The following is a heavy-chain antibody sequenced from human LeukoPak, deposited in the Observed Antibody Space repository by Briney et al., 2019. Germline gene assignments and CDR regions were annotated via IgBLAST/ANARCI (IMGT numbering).Heavy chain of an antibody. Sequence: SETLSLTCTVFGGSISSHYWSWIRQPPGKGLEWIGYIYYSGSTNYNHSLKSRVTISVDTSKNQFSLKLSSVTAADTAVYYCARSEYSGYESWGQGTLVTVSS. D-gene: IGHD5-12*01. CDR3: ARSEYSGYES. V-gene: IGHV4-59*11. J-gene: IGHJ4*02. CDR1: GGSISSHY. CDR2: IYYSGST.